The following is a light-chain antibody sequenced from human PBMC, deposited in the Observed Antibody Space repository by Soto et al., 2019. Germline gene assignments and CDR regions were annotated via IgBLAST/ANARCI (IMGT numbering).Light chain of an antibody. CDR3: QQSYSTPPVT. Sequence: DIQMTQSPSSLSASVGDRVTITCLSSHSISSSLNWYQQKPGKAPKLLIYAASSLQSGVPSRFSGSGSGTDFTLTISSLQPEDFATYYCQQSYSTPPVTFGGGTKVDI. V-gene: IGKV1-39*01. CDR2: AAS. CDR1: HSISSS. J-gene: IGKJ4*01.